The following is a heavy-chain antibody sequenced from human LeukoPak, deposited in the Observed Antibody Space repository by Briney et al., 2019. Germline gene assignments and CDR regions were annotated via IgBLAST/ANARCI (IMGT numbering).Heavy chain of an antibody. V-gene: IGHV4-30-2*01. CDR1: GGSINSGGYS. CDR2: IYHSGST. J-gene: IGHJ3*02. Sequence: SETLSLTCAVSGGSINSGGYSWSRIRQPPGKGLEWIGYIYHSGSTYYNPSLKSRVTISVDRSKNQFSLKLSSVTAADTAVYYCARAGAYDAFDIWGQGTMVTVSS. CDR3: ARAGAYDAFDI.